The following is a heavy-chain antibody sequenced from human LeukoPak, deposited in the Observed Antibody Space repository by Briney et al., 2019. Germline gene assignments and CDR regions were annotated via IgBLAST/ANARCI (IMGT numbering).Heavy chain of an antibody. CDR3: ARELVTTFRSISYYYGVDV. CDR1: GGSISSYY. D-gene: IGHD4-17*01. Sequence: SETLSLICTVSGGSISSYYWSWIQQPPGKGLEWIAYISYSGSTNYNPSLKSRVTISVDTSKKQFSLKLTSVTAADTAVYYCARELVTTFRSISYYYGVDVWGQGTTVTVSS. J-gene: IGHJ6*02. V-gene: IGHV4-59*01. CDR2: ISYSGST.